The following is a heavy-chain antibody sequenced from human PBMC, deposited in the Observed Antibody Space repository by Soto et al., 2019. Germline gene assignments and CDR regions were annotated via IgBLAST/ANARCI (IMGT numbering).Heavy chain of an antibody. CDR2: ISAYNGNT. V-gene: IGHV1-18*01. CDR3: ARGLVYSSGWGHFDY. J-gene: IGHJ4*02. D-gene: IGHD6-19*01. Sequence: VASVKVSCKASGYTFTIYGISWVRQAPGQGLEWMGWISAYNGNTNYAQKLQGRVTMTTDTSTSTAYMELRSLRSDDTAVYYCARGLVYSSGWGHFDYWGQGTLVTASS. CDR1: GYTFTIYG.